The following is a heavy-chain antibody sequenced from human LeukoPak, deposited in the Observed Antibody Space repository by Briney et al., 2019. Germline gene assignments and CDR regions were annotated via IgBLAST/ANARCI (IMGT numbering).Heavy chain of an antibody. Sequence: GESLKISCKGSGYSFTSYWIAWERQMPGQGLEWLGIIYPRDSDTRYSPSFQGQVSISVDTSIDTAYLQWSSVKASDTAMYYCARLLAAPYYINFWGQGTLVTVSS. V-gene: IGHV5-51*01. J-gene: IGHJ4*02. CDR3: ARLLAAPYYINF. CDR2: IYPRDSDT. CDR1: GYSFTSYW. D-gene: IGHD6-25*01.